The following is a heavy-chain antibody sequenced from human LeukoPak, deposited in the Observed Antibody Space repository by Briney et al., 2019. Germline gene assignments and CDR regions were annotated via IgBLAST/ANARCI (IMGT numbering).Heavy chain of an antibody. D-gene: IGHD3-22*01. CDR3: ARVHYDTSGYPDTGLFDY. J-gene: IGHJ4*02. V-gene: IGHV3-48*03. Sequence: GGSLRLSCAASGFTFGSYEMNWVRQAPGKGLEWVSYISSSGGTIYYADSVKGRFTISRDNAKNSLYLQMNSLRAEDTAVYYCARVHYDTSGYPDTGLFDYWGQGTLVTVSS. CDR2: ISSSGGTI. CDR1: GFTFGSYE.